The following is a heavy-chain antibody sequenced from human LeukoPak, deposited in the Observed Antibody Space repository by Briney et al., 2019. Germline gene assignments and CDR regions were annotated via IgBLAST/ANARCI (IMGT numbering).Heavy chain of an antibody. CDR2: INTDGSRT. CDR3: ARDLSGPADY. V-gene: IGHV3-74*01. Sequence: GGSLRLSCAASGFTFSNFWMHWVRQAPEMGLVWVSRINTDGSRTNSVKGRFTISRDNAKNTLCLQMNSLRAEDTAVYSCARDLSGPADYWGQGTLVTVSS. CDR1: GFTFSNFW. D-gene: IGHD1-26*01. J-gene: IGHJ4*02.